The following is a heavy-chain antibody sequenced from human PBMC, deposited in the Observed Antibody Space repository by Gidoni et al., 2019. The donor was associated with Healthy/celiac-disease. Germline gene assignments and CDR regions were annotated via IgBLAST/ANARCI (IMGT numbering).Heavy chain of an antibody. CDR2: IYYSGST. CDR1: GGSIGSSRYY. V-gene: IGHV4-39*01. CDR3: ASYWDSSGYYLGDAFDI. D-gene: IGHD3-22*01. Sequence: QLQLQESGPGLVNPSETLSLTCTVSGGSIGSSRYYWGWIRQPPGKGLEWIGSIYYSGSTYYNPSLKSRVTISGDTSKNQFSLKLSSVTAADTAVYYWASYWDSSGYYLGDAFDIWGQGTMVTVSS. J-gene: IGHJ3*02.